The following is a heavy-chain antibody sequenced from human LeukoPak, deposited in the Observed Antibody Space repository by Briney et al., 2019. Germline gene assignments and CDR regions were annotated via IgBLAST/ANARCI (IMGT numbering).Heavy chain of an antibody. CDR2: ISSSSSTI. V-gene: IGHV3-48*04. CDR3: ARDREVNWFDS. J-gene: IGHJ5*01. CDR1: GFTFSSYN. Sequence: GGSLRLSCAASGFTFSSYNMNWVRQAPGKGLEWVSYISSSSSTIYYADSVKGRFTISRDNAKNSLYLQMTNIRVEDTAVYYCARDREVNWFDSWGQGTLVTVSS. D-gene: IGHD1-26*01.